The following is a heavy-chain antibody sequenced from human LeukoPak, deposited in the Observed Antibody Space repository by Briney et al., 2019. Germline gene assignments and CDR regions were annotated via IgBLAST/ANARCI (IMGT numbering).Heavy chain of an antibody. CDR2: IYDSGST. CDR3: ARQSISGSSLSYFDY. D-gene: IGHD3-22*01. Sequence: PSETLSLTCTVSGGSISSYYWSWIRQPPGKGLEWIGNIYDSGSTNYNPSLKSRVTISVDTSKNQCSLKLSSVTAADTAVYYCARQSISGSSLSYFDYWGQGTLVNFSS. V-gene: IGHV4-59*01. J-gene: IGHJ4*02. CDR1: GGSISSYY.